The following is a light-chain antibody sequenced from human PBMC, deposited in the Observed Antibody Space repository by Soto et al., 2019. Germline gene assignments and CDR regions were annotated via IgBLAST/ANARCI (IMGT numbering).Light chain of an antibody. CDR1: SSDVGGYNS. Sequence: QSALTQPASVSGSPGQSITISCTGTSSDVGGYNSVSWYQQHPGKAPKLMIYEVTNRPSGVSTRFSGSKSGNTASLTISGLQAEDEADYYCSSYTAGGTIFGTGTKLTVL. J-gene: IGLJ1*01. CDR2: EVT. CDR3: SSYTAGGTI. V-gene: IGLV2-14*01.